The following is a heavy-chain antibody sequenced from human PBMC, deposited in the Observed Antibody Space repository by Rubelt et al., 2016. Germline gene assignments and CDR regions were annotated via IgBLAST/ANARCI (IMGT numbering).Heavy chain of an antibody. Sequence: QVQLQESGPGLVKPSETLSLTCTVSGGSISSYYWSWIRQPPGKGLEWIGYIYHSGSTNYNPSLKIGVTISVDTSKNQFSLKLSSVTAADTAVYYCARVAGYYGDYVDYFDYWGQGTLVTVSS. D-gene: IGHD4-17*01. V-gene: IGHV4-59*01. J-gene: IGHJ4*02. CDR2: IYHSGST. CDR3: ARVAGYYGDYVDYFDY. CDR1: GGSISSYY.